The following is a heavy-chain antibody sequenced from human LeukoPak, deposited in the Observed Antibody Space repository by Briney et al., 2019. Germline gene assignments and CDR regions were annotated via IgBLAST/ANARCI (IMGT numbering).Heavy chain of an antibody. V-gene: IGHV7-4-1*02. Sequence: ASVKVSCKASGYTFTSYAMNWVRQAPGQGLECMGWINTNTGNPTYAQGFTGRFVFSLDTPVSTAYLQISSLKAEDTAVYYCARVIVGATRAFDIWGQGTMVTVSS. CDR3: ARVIVGATRAFDI. CDR1: GYTFTSYA. D-gene: IGHD1-26*01. J-gene: IGHJ3*02. CDR2: INTNTGNP.